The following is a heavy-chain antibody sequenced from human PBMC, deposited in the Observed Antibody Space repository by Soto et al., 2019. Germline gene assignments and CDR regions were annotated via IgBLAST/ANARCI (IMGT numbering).Heavy chain of an antibody. CDR2: IIPIPGTA. Sequence: QVQLVQSGAEVKKPGSSVKVSCKASGGTFGSYAISWVRQAPGQGLEWMGGIIPIPGTANYAQKFQGRVTIAADESTSTAYMDLSRLRSADTAVYYCARSQGSSTSLDIYYYYYYGMDVWGQGTTVTVSS. V-gene: IGHV1-69*01. CDR3: ARSQGSSTSLDIYYYYYYGMDV. CDR1: GGTFGSYA. J-gene: IGHJ6*02. D-gene: IGHD2-2*01.